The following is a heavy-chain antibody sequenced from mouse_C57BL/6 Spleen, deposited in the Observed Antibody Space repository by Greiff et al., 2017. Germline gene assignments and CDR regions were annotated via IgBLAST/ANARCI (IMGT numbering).Heavy chain of an antibody. CDR2: IDPSDSYT. Sequence: QVQLKQSGAELVMPGASVKLSCKASGYTFTSYWMHWVKQRPGQGLEWIGEIDPSDSYTNYNQKFKGKSTLTVDKSSSTAYMQLSSRTSEDSAVYYCARGGNQGYFDVWGTGTTVTVSS. CDR1: GYTFTSYW. J-gene: IGHJ1*03. V-gene: IGHV1-69*01. CDR3: ARGGNQGYFDV.